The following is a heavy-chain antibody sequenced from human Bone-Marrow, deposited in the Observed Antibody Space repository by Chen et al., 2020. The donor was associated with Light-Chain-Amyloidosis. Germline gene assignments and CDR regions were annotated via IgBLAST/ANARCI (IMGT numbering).Heavy chain of an antibody. CDR2: IWYDGSKK. Sequence: QVQLVESGGGVVQPGRSLRLSFASSAFSFSTYGMRWVRQAPGKGLEWVAGIWYDGSKKYYADSVQGRFTISRDNSNNTLVLQMSSLRAEDTALYYCARAGIAESGYYYYAMDVWGQGTTVTVSS. CDR3: ARAGIAESGYYYYAMDV. V-gene: IGHV3-33*01. D-gene: IGHD6-13*01. CDR1: AFSFSTYG. J-gene: IGHJ6*02.